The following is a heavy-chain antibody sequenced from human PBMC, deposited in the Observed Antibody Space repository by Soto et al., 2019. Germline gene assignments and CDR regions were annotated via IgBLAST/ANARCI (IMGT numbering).Heavy chain of an antibody. Sequence: PGESLKISCKGSGYSFTSYWIGWVRQMPGKGLEWMGIIYPGDSDTRYSPALQGQVTISADKSISTAYLQWSSLKASDTATYHCARHQHASRWQRNYGMDVWGQGTTVAVSS. J-gene: IGHJ6*02. CDR3: ARHQHASRWQRNYGMDV. CDR1: GYSFTSYW. D-gene: IGHD6-13*01. V-gene: IGHV5-51*01. CDR2: IYPGDSDT.